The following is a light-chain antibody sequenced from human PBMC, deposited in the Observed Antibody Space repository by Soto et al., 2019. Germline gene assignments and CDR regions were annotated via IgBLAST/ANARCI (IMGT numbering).Light chain of an antibody. Sequence: QSVLTQPASVSGSTGQSITISCTGTSSDVGGYNYVSWYQQHPGKAPKLMIYDVSNRPSGVSNRFSGSKSGNTASLTISGLQAEDEADYYCSSYTSSSTRWLFGGGTQLTVL. CDR3: SSYTSSSTRWL. CDR2: DVS. CDR1: SSDVGGYNY. J-gene: IGLJ3*02. V-gene: IGLV2-14*01.